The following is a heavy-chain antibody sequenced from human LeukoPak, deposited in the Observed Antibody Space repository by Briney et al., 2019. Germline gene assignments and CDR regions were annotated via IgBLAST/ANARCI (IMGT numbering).Heavy chain of an antibody. V-gene: IGHV1-2*02. Sequence: ASVKVSCKASGYTFTGHYMHWVRQAPGQGLEGMGWINPNSGGTSYSQKFQGRVTMTRDTSISTAYMDLSKLRSDDTAVYYCARDPVEIATTEFDYWGQGTLVTASS. J-gene: IGHJ4*02. CDR3: ARDPVEIATTEFDY. CDR1: GYTFTGHY. D-gene: IGHD5-24*01. CDR2: INPNSGGT.